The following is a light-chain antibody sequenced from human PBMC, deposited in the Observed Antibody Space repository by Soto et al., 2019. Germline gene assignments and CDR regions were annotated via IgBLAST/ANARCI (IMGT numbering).Light chain of an antibody. V-gene: IGKV1-5*03. CDR1: QTISSW. CDR2: KAS. J-gene: IGKJ4*01. Sequence: DIHMTQSPSTLSGSVGYRFTITCRASQTISSWLAWYQQKPGKAPKLLIYKASSLESGVPSRFRGSGSGTEFTLTISSLQPDDFETYYCQQYNSYPLTFGGGTKVDIK. CDR3: QQYNSYPLT.